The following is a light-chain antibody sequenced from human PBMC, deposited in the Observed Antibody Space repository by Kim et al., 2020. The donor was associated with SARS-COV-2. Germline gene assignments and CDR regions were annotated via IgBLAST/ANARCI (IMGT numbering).Light chain of an antibody. CDR3: QKYESDPWT. CDR2: GAS. V-gene: IGKV1-27*01. J-gene: IGKJ1*01. CDR1: QVINNY. Sequence: DIQMTQSPSSLSASVGDRVTITCRASQVINNYLAWYQQKPGKAPSVLIYGASTLHSGVPSRFSGSGSGTDFTLTISSLQPEDVGTYYCQKYESDPWTFGHGNKVDIK.